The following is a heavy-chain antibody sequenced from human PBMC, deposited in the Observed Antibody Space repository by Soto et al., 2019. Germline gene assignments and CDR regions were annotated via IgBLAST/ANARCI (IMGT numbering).Heavy chain of an antibody. CDR2: VSIGGST. J-gene: IGHJ4*02. V-gene: IGHV3-23*01. CDR1: GFTFSSYA. Sequence: GGSLRLSCAASGFTFSSYAMGWVRQGPGKGLEWVAVVSIGGSTHYADSVRGRFTIPRDNSKNTLSLQMNSLTAEDTAVYFCAKRRGAGGHFDYWGQGALVTVSS. CDR3: AKRRGAGGHFDY. D-gene: IGHD2-15*01.